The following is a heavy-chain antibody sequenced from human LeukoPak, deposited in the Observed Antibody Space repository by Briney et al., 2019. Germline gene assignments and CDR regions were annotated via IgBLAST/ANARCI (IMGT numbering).Heavy chain of an antibody. CDR3: ATSALDYDILTGYYAFDI. D-gene: IGHD3-9*01. Sequence: ASVKVSCKVSGYTLTELSMHWVRQAPGKGLEWMGGFDPEDGETICAQKFQGRVTMTEDTSTDTAYMELSSLRSEDTAVYYCATSALDYDILTGYYAFDIWGQGTMVTVSS. V-gene: IGHV1-24*01. CDR2: FDPEDGET. J-gene: IGHJ3*02. CDR1: GYTLTELS.